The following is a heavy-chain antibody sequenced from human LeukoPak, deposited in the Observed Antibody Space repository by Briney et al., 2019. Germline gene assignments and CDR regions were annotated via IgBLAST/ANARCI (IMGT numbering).Heavy chain of an antibody. CDR3: ARDSSGLT. CDR2: INHSGSA. Sequence: SETLSLTCAVYGGSFSGYYWSWIRQPPGKGLEWIGEINHSGSANYNPSLKSRVTISVDTSRNQFSLKLSSVTAADTAVYYCARDSSGLTWGQGTLVTVSS. J-gene: IGHJ5*02. D-gene: IGHD6-19*01. V-gene: IGHV4-34*01. CDR1: GGSFSGYY.